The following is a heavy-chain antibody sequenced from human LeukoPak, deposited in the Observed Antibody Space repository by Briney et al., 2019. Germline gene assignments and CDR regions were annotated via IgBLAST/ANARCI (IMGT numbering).Heavy chain of an antibody. J-gene: IGHJ4*02. CDR1: GGSISSYY. CDR2: MLYSGST. Sequence: NPSETLSLTCTVSGGSISSYYWSWIRQPPGKGLEWIGSMLYSGSTNYKPSLKSRVTMSVDTSKNQFSLKLSSVTAADTAVYYCAHYYDSRGYYLGYWGQGTLVTVSS. CDR3: AHYYDSRGYYLGY. V-gene: IGHV4-59*04. D-gene: IGHD3-22*01.